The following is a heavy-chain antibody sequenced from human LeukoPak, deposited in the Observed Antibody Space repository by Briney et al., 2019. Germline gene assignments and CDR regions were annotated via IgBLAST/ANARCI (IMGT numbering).Heavy chain of an antibody. V-gene: IGHV4-30-4*01. CDR1: GGSISSGGYY. CDR2: MYYSGST. CDR3: ARDESYSNYNNWFDP. Sequence: PSRTLSLTCTVSGGSISSGGYYWSWIRQPPGKGLEWIAYMYYSGSTYYNPSLKSRVTMLADTSKNPLSLKLSSVTAADTAVYYCARDESYSNYNNWFDPWGQGTLVTVSS. J-gene: IGHJ5*02. D-gene: IGHD4-11*01.